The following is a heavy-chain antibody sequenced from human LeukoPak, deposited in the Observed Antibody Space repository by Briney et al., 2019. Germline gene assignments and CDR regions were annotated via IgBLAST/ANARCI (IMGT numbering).Heavy chain of an antibody. CDR3: AGVTNPHYDSSGYYYYY. J-gene: IGHJ4*02. V-gene: IGHV1-2*02. CDR2: INPNSGGT. D-gene: IGHD3-22*01. CDR1: GYTFTGYY. Sequence: ASVKVSCKASGYTFTGYYMDWVRQAPGQGLEWMGWINPNSGGTNYAQKFQGRVTMTRDTSISTAYMELSRLRSDDTAVYYCAGVTNPHYDSSGYYYYYWGQGTLVTVSS.